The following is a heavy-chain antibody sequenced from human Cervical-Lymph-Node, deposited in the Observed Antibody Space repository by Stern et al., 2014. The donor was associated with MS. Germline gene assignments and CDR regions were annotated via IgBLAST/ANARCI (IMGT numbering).Heavy chain of an antibody. V-gene: IGHV1-18*01. Sequence: VQLVESGAEVKKPGASVKVSCKASGYTFTSYGINWVRQAPGQGLEWMGWISAYHSNTNYAQKLRGSVTMTTDSTTSTAFMELRSLRSDDAALYYCARDPHSGCFDYWGQGTLVTVSS. J-gene: IGHJ4*02. D-gene: IGHD5-12*01. CDR1: GYTFTSYG. CDR2: ISAYHSNT. CDR3: ARDPHSGCFDY.